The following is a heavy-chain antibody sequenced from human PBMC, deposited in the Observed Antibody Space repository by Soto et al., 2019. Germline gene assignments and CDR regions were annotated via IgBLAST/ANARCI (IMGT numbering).Heavy chain of an antibody. V-gene: IGHV3-48*01. CDR1: GFTFSTYS. CDR3: ERPTYYYDSSGPPAY. CDR2: ISSSSSTI. Sequence: WGSLRLSCAASGFTFSTYSMNWVRQAPGKGLEWVSYISSSSSTIFYTDSVKGRFTVSRDNAKNSLYLQMNSLRAEDTAVYYCERPTYYYDSSGPPAYWGEGTLVTVSS. J-gene: IGHJ4*02. D-gene: IGHD3-22*01.